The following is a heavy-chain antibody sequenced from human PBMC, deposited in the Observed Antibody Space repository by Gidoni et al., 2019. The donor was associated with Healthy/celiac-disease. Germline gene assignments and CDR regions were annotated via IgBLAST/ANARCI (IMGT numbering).Heavy chain of an antibody. CDR3: ASRYSYYYGMDV. CDR2: IYYSGST. CDR1: GGSISSSSYY. Sequence: QLQLQESGPGLVKPSETLSLTCTVSGGSISSSSYYWGLIRQPPWKGLEWIGIIYYSGSTYYNPSLKSLVTISLDTSKNQFSLKLSSVTAADTAVYYCASRYSYYYGMDVWGKGTTVTVSS. V-gene: IGHV4-39*01. D-gene: IGHD4-4*01. J-gene: IGHJ6*04.